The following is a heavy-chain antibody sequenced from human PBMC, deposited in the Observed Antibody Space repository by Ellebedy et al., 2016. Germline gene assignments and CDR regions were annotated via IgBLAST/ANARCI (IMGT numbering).Heavy chain of an antibody. Sequence: SETLSLTCAVSGGSLTSHYWAWIRQPPGGGLEWIGEINHRGRPNYNPSLKSRVTISIDTSKNQFSLTLNSVSAADTALYFCARDPPGGRCIDSWGQGTLVTVSS. CDR2: INHRGRP. CDR1: GGSLTSHY. CDR3: ARDPPGGRCIDS. J-gene: IGHJ4*02. D-gene: IGHD3-16*01. V-gene: IGHV4-34*01.